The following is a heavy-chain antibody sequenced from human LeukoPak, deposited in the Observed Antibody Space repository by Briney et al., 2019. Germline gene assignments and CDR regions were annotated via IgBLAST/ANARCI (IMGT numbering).Heavy chain of an antibody. CDR1: GFTFSSYE. CDR3: ASPGGAWIQLWSLDY. V-gene: IGHV3-48*03. J-gene: IGHJ4*02. D-gene: IGHD5-18*01. Sequence: PGGSLRLSCAASGFTFSSYEMNWVRQAPGKGLEWVSYISSSGSTIYYADSVKGRFTISRDNAKNSLYLQMNSLRAEDTVVYYCASPGGAWIQLWSLDYWGRGTQVTVSS. CDR2: ISSSGSTI.